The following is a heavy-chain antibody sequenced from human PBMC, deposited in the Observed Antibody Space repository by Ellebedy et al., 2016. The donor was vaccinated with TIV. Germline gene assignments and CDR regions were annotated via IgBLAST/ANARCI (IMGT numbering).Heavy chain of an antibody. CDR3: ARRASYGDYAVQVNSWFDP. J-gene: IGHJ5*02. CDR2: IRQEGDVK. V-gene: IGHV3-7*01. D-gene: IGHD4-17*01. CDR1: GFSFRNYW. Sequence: GESLKISCAASGFSFRNYWMGWVRQAPGKGLEWVADIRQEGDVKYYADSVKGRFTVSRDNAQNSLYLQMNSLRVEDTAVYYCARRASYGDYAVQVNSWFDPWGQGTLVTVFS.